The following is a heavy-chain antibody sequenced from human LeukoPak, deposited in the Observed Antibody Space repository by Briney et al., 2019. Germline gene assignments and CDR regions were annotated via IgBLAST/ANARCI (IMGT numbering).Heavy chain of an antibody. CDR1: GFSVSSNY. D-gene: IGHD2-15*01. Sequence: GGSLRLSCAASGFSVSSNYMSWVRQAPGKGLEWVSLIYSGGSTYYADSVKGRFTISRDNSKNTLFLQMNSLRAEDTAVYYCARDASAGYCSGGSCYSGVPSDIWGQGTMVTVSS. J-gene: IGHJ3*02. CDR3: ARDASAGYCSGGSCYSGVPSDI. CDR2: IYSGGST. V-gene: IGHV3-66*01.